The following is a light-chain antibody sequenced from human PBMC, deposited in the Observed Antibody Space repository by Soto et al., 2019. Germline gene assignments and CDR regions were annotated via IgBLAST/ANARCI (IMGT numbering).Light chain of an antibody. CDR3: QQYVSSVT. V-gene: IGKV3-20*01. Sequence: IVLTQSPGFLSLSPGERATLTCRASQSVDSSFFAWYQQKPGQAPRLLIYGASKRATGIPDRFSGSGSGTDFTLTIIRLEPEDFAVYYCQQYVSSVTFGQGTKVEIK. J-gene: IGKJ1*01. CDR1: QSVDSSF. CDR2: GAS.